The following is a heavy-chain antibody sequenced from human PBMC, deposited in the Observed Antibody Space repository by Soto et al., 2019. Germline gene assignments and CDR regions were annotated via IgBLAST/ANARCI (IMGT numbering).Heavy chain of an antibody. CDR1: GGSFSGYY. V-gene: IGHV4-34*01. J-gene: IGHJ6*03. CDR3: ARGSVVDTANVREYYYYYYMDV. Sequence: ETLSLTCAVYGGSFSGYYWSWIRQPPGKGLEWNGEINHSGSTNYNPSLKSRVTIPVDTSKNQFSLKLSSVTAADTAVYYCARGSVVDTANVREYYYYYYMDVWGKGTTVTVSS. CDR2: INHSGST. D-gene: IGHD5-18*01.